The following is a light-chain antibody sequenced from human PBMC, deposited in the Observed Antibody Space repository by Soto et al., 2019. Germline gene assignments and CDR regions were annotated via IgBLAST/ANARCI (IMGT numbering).Light chain of an antibody. CDR2: EVS. CDR3: SSYAGSSTLVV. CDR1: RSDVGGYNL. J-gene: IGLJ2*01. Sequence: QSVLTQPASVSGSPGQSITMSCTGSRSDVGGYNLVSWYQQHPGKAPKLMIYEVSKLPSGVSNRFSGSKSGNTASLTISGLQAEDEADYYCSSYAGSSTLVVFGGGTKVTVL. V-gene: IGLV2-23*02.